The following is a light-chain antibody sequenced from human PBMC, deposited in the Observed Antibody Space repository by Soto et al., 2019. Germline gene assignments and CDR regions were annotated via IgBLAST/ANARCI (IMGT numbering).Light chain of an antibody. CDR1: QSVSSN. Sequence: EIVMTQSPATLSVSPGERATLSCRASQSVSSNLAWYQQKPGQAPRLLIYGASTRATGIPARFSGSGSGTEFTLTISRLQSEDFAVYYCQQYNNWPYTLGQWTKLEIK. V-gene: IGKV3-15*01. CDR2: GAS. J-gene: IGKJ2*01. CDR3: QQYNNWPYT.